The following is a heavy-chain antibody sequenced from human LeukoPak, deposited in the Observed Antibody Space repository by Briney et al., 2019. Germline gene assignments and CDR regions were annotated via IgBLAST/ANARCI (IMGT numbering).Heavy chain of an antibody. V-gene: IGHV3-21*01. CDR1: GFSFGTYS. J-gene: IGHJ4*02. CDR3: ASPLLETGEFQGY. Sequence: GGSLRLSCAASGFSFGTYSMHWVRQAPGKGLEWVSSISSSGGYSYYSDSMKGRFTISRDNVKNSLYLQMNSLRAEDTGIYYCASPLLETGEFQGYWGQGTLVTVSS. CDR2: ISSSGGYS. D-gene: IGHD7-27*01.